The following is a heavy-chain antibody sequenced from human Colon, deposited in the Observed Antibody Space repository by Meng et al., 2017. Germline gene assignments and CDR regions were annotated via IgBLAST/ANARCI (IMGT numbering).Heavy chain of an antibody. J-gene: IGHJ5*01. V-gene: IGHV4-31*03. Sequence: QVQLLESGPGLVKPSQTLSLTCNVSGDSITSGGYYWSWIRQHPGKGLEWIGYIDHSGTTYDNPSLKTRLTMSVDTSKNQFSLKLTSVTAADTAVYYCARAVSLVVKGNWFDSWGQGTLVTVSS. CDR2: IDHSGTT. CDR1: GDSITSGGYY. D-gene: IGHD2-15*01. CDR3: ARAVSLVVKGNWFDS.